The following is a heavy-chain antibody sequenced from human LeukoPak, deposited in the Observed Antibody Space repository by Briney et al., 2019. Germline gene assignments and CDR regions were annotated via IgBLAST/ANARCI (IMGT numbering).Heavy chain of an antibody. CDR3: ARRAGAYSHPYDY. CDR1: GFTFSDYW. V-gene: IGHV3-7*01. CDR2: IKEDGSEK. Sequence: GGSLRLSCAASGFTFSDYWMSWVRQAPGKGLEWVANIKEDGSEKYYVDSVKGRFTISRDNAKNSLYLEMNSLRAEDTAVYYCARRAGAYSHPYDYWGQGTLVTVSS. J-gene: IGHJ4*02. D-gene: IGHD4/OR15-4a*01.